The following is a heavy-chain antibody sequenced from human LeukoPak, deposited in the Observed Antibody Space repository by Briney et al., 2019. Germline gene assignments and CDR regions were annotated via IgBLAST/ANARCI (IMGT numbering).Heavy chain of an antibody. Sequence: GGSLRLSCAASGFMFSRYEMNWVRQTPGKGLERISYIDTSGSVTYYADSVKGRFIISRDNAKNSMFLQMNSLRAEDTAVYYCTRDEATTSRGTLPEYWGRGTLVTVSS. CDR2: IDTSGSVT. CDR3: TRDEATTSRGTLPEY. J-gene: IGHJ4*02. D-gene: IGHD3-16*01. CDR1: GFMFSRYE. V-gene: IGHV3-48*03.